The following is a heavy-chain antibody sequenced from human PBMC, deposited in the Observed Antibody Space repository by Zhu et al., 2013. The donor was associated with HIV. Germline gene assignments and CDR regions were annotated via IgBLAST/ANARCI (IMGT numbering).Heavy chain of an antibody. CDR2: INPNSGDT. D-gene: IGHD3-22*01. V-gene: IGHV1-2*02. Sequence: ASVKVSCKASGYTFTSYQIHWVRQAPGQGLEWMGWINPNSGDTKCAQKFQSRVTMTRDTSISTAYMELSRLRSDDTAMYYCARAVDYSDSSGSDYWGQGSRVTVSS. CDR3: ARAVDYSDSSGSDY. CDR1: GYTFTSYQ. J-gene: IGHJ4*02.